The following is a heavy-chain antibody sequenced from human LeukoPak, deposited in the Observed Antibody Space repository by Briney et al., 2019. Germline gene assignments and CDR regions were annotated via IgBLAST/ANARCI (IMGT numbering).Heavy chain of an antibody. V-gene: IGHV4-39*01. D-gene: IGHD1-26*01. CDR1: GGSISSSSYY. Sequence: PSETLSLTCTVSGGSISSSSYYWGWIRQPPGKGLEWIGSTHYSGNTYYNPSLKSRVTISVDTSKNQFSLKLSSVTAADTAVYYCARRGSYLGYWGQGTLVTVSS. CDR2: THYSGNT. J-gene: IGHJ4*02. CDR3: ARRGSYLGY.